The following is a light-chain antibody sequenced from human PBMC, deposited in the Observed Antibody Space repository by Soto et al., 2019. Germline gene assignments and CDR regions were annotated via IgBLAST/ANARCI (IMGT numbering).Light chain of an antibody. CDR3: QQYDSSPRT. CDR1: QSLRSNS. J-gene: IGKJ1*01. Sequence: EMVLTQSPGTLSLSPGERATLSCRASQSLRSNSLAWYQQKPGQAPRLLISGASSRAAGLPDRFSGSGSGTDFTLTISRLEPEDFAVYYCQQYDSSPRTFGQGTKVDIK. V-gene: IGKV3-20*01. CDR2: GAS.